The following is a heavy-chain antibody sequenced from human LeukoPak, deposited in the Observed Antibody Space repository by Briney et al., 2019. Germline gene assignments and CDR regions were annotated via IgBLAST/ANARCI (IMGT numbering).Heavy chain of an antibody. V-gene: IGHV3-48*03. D-gene: IGHD3-22*01. CDR1: GFTFSSYD. J-gene: IGHJ6*02. Sequence: GGSLRLSCAASGFTFSSYDMIWVRQAPGRGLVWVSYIRSSGITIFYADSVKGRFTISRDNAKKSLYLQMNSLRAEHPAVYYCARGIDPQCDSPPYFYGIDVWGQGSTVTVSS. CDR3: ARGIDPQCDSPPYFYGIDV. CDR2: IRSSGITI.